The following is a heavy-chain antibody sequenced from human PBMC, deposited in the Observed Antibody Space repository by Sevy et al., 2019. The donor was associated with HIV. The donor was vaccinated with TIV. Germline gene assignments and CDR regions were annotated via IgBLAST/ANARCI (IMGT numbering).Heavy chain of an antibody. J-gene: IGHJ4*02. V-gene: IGHV4-59*01. CDR1: GGSMSSYF. Sequence: SETLSLTCTVSGGSMSSYFWSWIRQPPGKGLEWIGYIYYTGTTNYNPSLKSRLTMSLDTSKNRFSLKLTAVTAADTAVYYCARDHYDSLWGSYWYYFDYWGQGTLVTVSS. CDR2: IYYTGTT. CDR3: ARDHYDSLWGSYWYYFDY. D-gene: IGHD3-16*01.